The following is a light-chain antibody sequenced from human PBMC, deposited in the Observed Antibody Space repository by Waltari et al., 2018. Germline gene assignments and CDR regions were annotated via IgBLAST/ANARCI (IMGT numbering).Light chain of an antibody. Sequence: QSVLTQPPSASATPGQRVTISCSGSSSNIGSNTVTWYHQLPGTAPKLLIYPNNQRPSGVPARFSGSKSGTSASLAISGLQSEDEADYYCAVWDDSLNGVVFGGGTKLTVL. CDR1: SSNIGSNT. J-gene: IGLJ2*01. CDR2: PNN. V-gene: IGLV1-44*01. CDR3: AVWDDSLNGVV.